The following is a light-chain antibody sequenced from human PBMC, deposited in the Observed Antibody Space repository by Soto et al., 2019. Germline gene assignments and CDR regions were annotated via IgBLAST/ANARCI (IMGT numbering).Light chain of an antibody. Sequence: IQMTQSPSSLSASVGDRVTITCRAGQSISSYLNWYQQKPGRAPKLLIYAASTLQSGVPSRFSGSGSGTDFTLTISSLQPEDFATYYCQQSYSSPPAFGQGTRLEIK. V-gene: IGKV1-39*01. CDR3: QQSYSSPPA. CDR1: QSISSY. J-gene: IGKJ5*01. CDR2: AAS.